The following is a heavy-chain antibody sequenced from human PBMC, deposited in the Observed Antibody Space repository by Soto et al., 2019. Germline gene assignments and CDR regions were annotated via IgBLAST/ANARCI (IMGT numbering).Heavy chain of an antibody. V-gene: IGHV4-59*01. Sequence: QVQLQESGPGLVKPSETLSLTCTVSGGSISSYYWSWIRQPPGKGLEWIGYIYYSGSTNYNPSLKSRVTISVDTSKNQFSLKLSSATAADTAVYYCARVRWTVAGPGHFDYWGQGTLVTVSS. CDR3: ARVRWTVAGPGHFDY. CDR2: IYYSGST. D-gene: IGHD6-19*01. J-gene: IGHJ4*02. CDR1: GGSISSYY.